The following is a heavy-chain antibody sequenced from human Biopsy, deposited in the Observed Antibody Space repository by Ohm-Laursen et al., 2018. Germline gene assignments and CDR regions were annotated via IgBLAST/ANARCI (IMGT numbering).Heavy chain of an antibody. CDR1: GFTFDDYA. Sequence: SLRLSCAASGFTFDDYATHWVRQAPGKGLEWVSGITWNSGSIGYADSVKGRFSIFRDNAKHSLYLQMNSLRAEDTALYYCAKDLGQVTAAIGYWGQGTLVTVSS. J-gene: IGHJ4*02. CDR3: AKDLGQVTAAIGY. V-gene: IGHV3-9*01. CDR2: ITWNSGSI. D-gene: IGHD2-21*02.